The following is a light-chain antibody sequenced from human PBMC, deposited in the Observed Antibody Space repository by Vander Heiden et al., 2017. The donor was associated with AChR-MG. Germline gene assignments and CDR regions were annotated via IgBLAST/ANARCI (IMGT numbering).Light chain of an antibody. Sequence: ETVMTQSPATLSVSPGERATLSCRASQSISTYLAWYQQKPGQAPRLLIYGASTRATDIPARFSGTGSGTEFTLTISSLQSEDFALYYCQLYDYWPYFAFGHGTKVDVK. CDR1: QSISTY. V-gene: IGKV3-15*01. J-gene: IGKJ3*01. CDR2: GAS. CDR3: QLYDYWPYFA.